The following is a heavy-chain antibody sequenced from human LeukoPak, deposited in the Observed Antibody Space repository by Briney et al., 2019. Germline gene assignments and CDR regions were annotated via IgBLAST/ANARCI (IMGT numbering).Heavy chain of an antibody. J-gene: IGHJ4*02. CDR1: GYTFTSWD. Sequence: ASVKVSRKASGYTFTSWDINWVRQATRQGLEWMGWMNPNSGNTGYGQSFQGRITMTRDISIGTAYMELSNLTSEDTAIYYCTRGSSGRRDNWGQGTLVTVSA. CDR2: MNPNSGNT. D-gene: IGHD6-19*01. V-gene: IGHV1-8*01. CDR3: TRGSSGRRDN.